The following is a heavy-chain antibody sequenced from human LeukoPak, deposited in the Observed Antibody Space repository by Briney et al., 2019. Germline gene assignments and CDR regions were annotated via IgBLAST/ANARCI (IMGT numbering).Heavy chain of an antibody. CDR2: IRSKANSYAT. D-gene: IGHD1-26*01. J-gene: IGHJ4*02. CDR3: TRPGTRGPGY. V-gene: IGHV3-73*01. Sequence: GGSLRLSCAASGFTFSGSAMHWVRQASGKGLEWVGRIRSKANSYATAYAASVKGWFTISRDDSKNTAYLQMNSLKTEDTAVYYCTRPGTRGPGYWGQGTLVTVSS. CDR1: GFTFSGSA.